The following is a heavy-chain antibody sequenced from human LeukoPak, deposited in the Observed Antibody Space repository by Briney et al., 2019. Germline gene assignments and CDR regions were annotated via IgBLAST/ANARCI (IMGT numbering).Heavy chain of an antibody. V-gene: IGHV3-30-3*01. J-gene: IGHJ6*02. Sequence: PGGSLILSCAASGFTFSSYAMHWVRQAPGKGLEWVAVISYDGSNKYYADSVKGRFTISRDNSKNTLYLQMNSLRAEDTAVYYCAREAGYSSGWYFSHGKYYYYGMDVWGQGTTVTVSS. D-gene: IGHD6-19*01. CDR2: ISYDGSNK. CDR3: AREAGYSSGWYFSHGKYYYYGMDV. CDR1: GFTFSSYA.